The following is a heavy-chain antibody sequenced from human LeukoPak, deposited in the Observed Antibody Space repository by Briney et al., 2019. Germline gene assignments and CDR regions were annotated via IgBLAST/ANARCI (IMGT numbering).Heavy chain of an antibody. D-gene: IGHD6-13*01. CDR2: ISGSGGST. CDR3: AKSMSGSWFGMDV. J-gene: IGHJ6*02. Sequence: GGSLRLSCAASGFTFSSYSMNWVRQAPGKGLEWVSSISGSGGSTYYADSVKGRFTISRDNSKNTLYLQMNSLTAEDTAVYHCAKSMSGSWFGMDVWGQGTTVTVSS. CDR1: GFTFSSYS. V-gene: IGHV3-23*01.